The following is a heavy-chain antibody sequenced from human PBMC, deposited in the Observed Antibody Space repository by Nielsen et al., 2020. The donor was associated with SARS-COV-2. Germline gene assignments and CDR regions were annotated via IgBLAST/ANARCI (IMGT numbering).Heavy chain of an antibody. CDR1: GYSLTSYY. J-gene: IGHJ6*02. Sequence: ASVKVSCKASGYSLTSYYIQWVRQAPGQGLEWMGIIDPNYGTTTYAQRFQGRVTMTRDTSASTVYMELTSDDTAVYYCARARATIFGLVMSYGMDVWGQGTTVAVSS. CDR2: IDPNYGTT. D-gene: IGHD3/OR15-3a*01. CDR3: ARARATIFGLVMSYGMDV. V-gene: IGHV1-46*01.